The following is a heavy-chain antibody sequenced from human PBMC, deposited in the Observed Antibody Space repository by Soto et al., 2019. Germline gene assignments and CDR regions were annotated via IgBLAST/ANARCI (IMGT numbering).Heavy chain of an antibody. CDR1: GFTFSSYG. V-gene: IGHV3-33*01. Sequence: GGSLRLSCAASGFTFSSYGMHWVRQAPGKGLEWVAVIWYDGSNKYYADSVKGRFTISRDNSKNTLYLQMNSLRAEDTAVYYCARERAVVVPAAGFDYWGQGTLVTVSS. CDR3: ARERAVVVPAAGFDY. D-gene: IGHD2-2*01. J-gene: IGHJ4*02. CDR2: IWYDGSNK.